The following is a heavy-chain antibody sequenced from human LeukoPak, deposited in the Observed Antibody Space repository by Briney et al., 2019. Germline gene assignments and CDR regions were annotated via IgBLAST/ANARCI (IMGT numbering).Heavy chain of an antibody. Sequence: SETLSLTCAVYGGSFSDYYWSWIRQPPGKGLEWIGEINHSGSTYYNPSLKSRVTISVDTSKNQFSLKLSSVTAADTAVYYCARGHWNYIIDYWGQGTLVTVSS. CDR3: ARGHWNYIIDY. CDR2: INHSGST. CDR1: GGSFSDYY. V-gene: IGHV4-34*01. D-gene: IGHD1-7*01. J-gene: IGHJ4*02.